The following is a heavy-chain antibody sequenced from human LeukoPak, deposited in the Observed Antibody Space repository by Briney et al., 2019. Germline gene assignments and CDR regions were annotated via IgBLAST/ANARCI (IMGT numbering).Heavy chain of an antibody. D-gene: IGHD3-10*01. CDR1: GFTFSSYA. V-gene: IGHV3-23*01. J-gene: IGHJ4*02. CDR2: ISGSGGST. CDR3: AKDRYYSGSGSYPTDFDY. Sequence: GRSLRLSCAASGFTFSSYAMSWVRQAPGKGLEWVSAISGSGGSTYYADSVKGRFTISRDNSKNTLYLQMNSLRAQDTAVYYCAKDRYYSGSGSYPTDFDYWGQGTLVTVSS.